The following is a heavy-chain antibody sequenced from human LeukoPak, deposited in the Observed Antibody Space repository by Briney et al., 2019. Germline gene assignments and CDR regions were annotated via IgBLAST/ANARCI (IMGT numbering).Heavy chain of an antibody. J-gene: IGHJ4*02. V-gene: IGHV1-18*01. CDR1: GYTFTSYG. Sequence: GASVKVSCKASGYTFTSYGISWVRQAPGQGLEWMGWISAYNGNTNYAQKLQGRVTMTPDTSTSTAYMELRSLRSDDTAVYYCARVRVWGSYRPRYFDYWGQGTLVTVSS. D-gene: IGHD3-16*02. CDR3: ARVRVWGSYRPRYFDY. CDR2: ISAYNGNT.